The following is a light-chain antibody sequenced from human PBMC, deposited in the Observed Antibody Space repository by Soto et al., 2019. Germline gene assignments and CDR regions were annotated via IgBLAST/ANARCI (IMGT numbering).Light chain of an antibody. CDR1: QSISSW. Sequence: DIQMTQSPSTLSASVGDRVTITCRTRQSISSWLAWYQQKPGKAPKLLIYDASSLESGVPSRFSGSGSGTEFPLTISRLQPDDFATYYCQQLNSYLITFGQGTRLEIK. V-gene: IGKV1-5*01. CDR2: DAS. J-gene: IGKJ5*01. CDR3: QQLNSYLIT.